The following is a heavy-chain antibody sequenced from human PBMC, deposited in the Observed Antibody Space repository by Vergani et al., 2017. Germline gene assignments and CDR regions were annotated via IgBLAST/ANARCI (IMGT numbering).Heavy chain of an antibody. J-gene: IGHJ4*02. CDR1: GYSFTNYW. CDR3: ASLYGRDSSGSKCFDY. D-gene: IGHD3-22*01. V-gene: IGHV5-51*01. Sequence: EVQLVQSGAEVKKPGEPLKIPCQISGYSFTNYWIAWVRQMLGKGLDWMGIIYPAESDPRYSPSFQGQATISGDKSSSTAYLQRSSLRASDSAMYYCASLYGRDSSGSKCFDYWGQGTLVTVSS. CDR2: IYPAESDP.